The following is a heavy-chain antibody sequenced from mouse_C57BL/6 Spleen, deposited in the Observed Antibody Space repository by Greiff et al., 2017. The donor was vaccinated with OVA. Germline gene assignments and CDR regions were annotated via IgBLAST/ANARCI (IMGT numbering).Heavy chain of an antibody. V-gene: IGHV1-47*01. Sequence: VKLQESGAELVKPGASVKMSCKASGYTFTTYPIEWMKQNHGKSLEWIGNFHPYNDDTKYNEKFKGKATLTVEKSSSTVYLELSRLTSDDSAVYYCASGLVWYQAWFAYWGQGTLVTVSA. J-gene: IGHJ3*01. D-gene: IGHD2-10*02. CDR3: ASGLVWYQAWFAY. CDR2: FHPYNDDT. CDR1: GYTFTTYP.